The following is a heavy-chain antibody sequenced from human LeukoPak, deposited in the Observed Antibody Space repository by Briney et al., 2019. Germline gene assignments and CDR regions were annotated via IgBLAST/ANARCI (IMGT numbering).Heavy chain of an antibody. J-gene: IGHJ4*02. V-gene: IGHV1-46*01. CDR2: INPSAGST. Sequence: ASVKVSCKASGYTLTSYYMHWVRQAPGQGLEWMGIINPSAGSTGYAQRFQGRVTMTRDTSSSTVYMELSSLRFEDTAIYYCARASSSRGSYSRRGEDYFDYWGQGTLVTVSS. CDR1: GYTLTSYY. CDR3: ARASSSRGSYSRRGEDYFDY. D-gene: IGHD1-26*01.